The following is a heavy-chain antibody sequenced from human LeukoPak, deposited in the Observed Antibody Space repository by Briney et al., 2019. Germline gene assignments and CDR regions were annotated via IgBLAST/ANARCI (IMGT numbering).Heavy chain of an antibody. D-gene: IGHD3-9*01. CDR1: GFTFSRYG. CDR2: IWYDGTTR. V-gene: IGHV3-33*01. J-gene: IGHJ6*02. Sequence: GGSLRLSCAASGFTFSRYGIHWVRKAPGKGLGWVAVIWYDGTTRYYADSVKGRFTISRDNSKNTLYLQMNSLRAEDTAVYYCARDQSHYDILTGSYYYYYGMDVWGQGTTVTVS. CDR3: ARDQSHYDILTGSYYYYYGMDV.